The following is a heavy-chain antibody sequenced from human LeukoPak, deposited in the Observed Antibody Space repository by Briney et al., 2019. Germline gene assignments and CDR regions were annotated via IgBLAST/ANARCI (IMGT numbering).Heavy chain of an antibody. CDR3: ARDLRSAIDY. V-gene: IGHV3-66*01. D-gene: IGHD4-17*01. J-gene: IGHJ4*02. CDR2: IYSGGSA. CDR1: GFTVSSNY. Sequence: GGSLRLSCAASGFTVSSNYMSWVRQAPGKGLEWVSVIYSGGSAYYADSVKGRFTISRDNSKNTLYLQMNSLRAGDTAVYYCARDLRSAIDYWGQGTLVTVSS.